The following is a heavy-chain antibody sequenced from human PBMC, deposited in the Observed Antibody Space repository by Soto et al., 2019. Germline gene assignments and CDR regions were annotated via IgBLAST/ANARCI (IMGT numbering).Heavy chain of an antibody. CDR3: ARGSVGSGRKFDF. CDR2: ISYSATP. J-gene: IGHJ4*02. Sequence: SETLSLTCTVSGDSLITYFWSWIRQPPGKGLEWIGYISYSATPNYNPALKSRVIISVDTSKNQFSLKLNSVTAADTALYYCARGSVGSGRKFDFWGQGILVTVSS. CDR1: GDSLITYF. D-gene: IGHD1-26*01. V-gene: IGHV4-59*01.